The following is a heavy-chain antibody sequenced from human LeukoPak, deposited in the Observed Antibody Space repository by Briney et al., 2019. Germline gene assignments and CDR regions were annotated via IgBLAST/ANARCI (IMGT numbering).Heavy chain of an antibody. D-gene: IGHD6-13*01. J-gene: IGHJ5*02. CDR1: GGTFSSYA. Sequence: GASVKVSCKASGGTFSSYAISWVRQAPGQGLEWMGGIIPIFGTANYAQKFQGRVTITADESTSTAYMELSSLRSEDTAVYYCARVLRIAAAAPDWFDPWGQGTLVTVSS. CDR3: ARVLRIAAAAPDWFDP. CDR2: IIPIFGTA. V-gene: IGHV1-69*13.